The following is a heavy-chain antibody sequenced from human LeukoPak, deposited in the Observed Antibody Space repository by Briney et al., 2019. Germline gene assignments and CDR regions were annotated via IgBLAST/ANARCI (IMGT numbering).Heavy chain of an antibody. CDR3: ARAVYCSSTSCHGTGFDY. CDR2: INYSGTT. Sequence: SETLSLTCSVSGGSISSTTYYWGWIRQPPGKGLEWIATINYSGTTHYNPSLKSRVTVSADTSNNQFSLKLSSVTASDTAVYYCARAVYCSSTSCHGTGFDYWGQGTLVTVSS. V-gene: IGHV4-39*07. J-gene: IGHJ4*02. CDR1: GGSISSTTYY. D-gene: IGHD2-2*01.